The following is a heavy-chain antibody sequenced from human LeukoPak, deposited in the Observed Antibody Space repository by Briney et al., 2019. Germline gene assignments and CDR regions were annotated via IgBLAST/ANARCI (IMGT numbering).Heavy chain of an antibody. V-gene: IGHV3-15*01. CDR1: GFTFSDAG. CDR3: ARYYGDSGSQYYFDY. CDR2: IKSKTDGGTT. J-gene: IGHJ4*02. Sequence: GGSLRLSCAASGFTFSDAGMSWVRQAPGKGLEWVGRIKSKTDGGTTDFAAPVKGRFTISRDDSKNTLYLQMNSLKIEDTAVYYCARYYGDSGSQYYFDYWGQGTLVTVSS. D-gene: IGHD3-22*01.